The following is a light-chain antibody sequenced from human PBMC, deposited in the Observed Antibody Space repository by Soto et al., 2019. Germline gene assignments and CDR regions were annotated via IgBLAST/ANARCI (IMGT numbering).Light chain of an antibody. V-gene: IGKV3-20*01. CDR2: GAS. CDR1: QSVSRSY. CDR3: QHYGSSPWT. Sequence: EIVLTQSPGTLSLSPGERGTLSCRASQSVSRSYLAWYQQKPGQAPRLLMYGASRRATGLPDRFSGSGSGTDFTLTISRLEPEDFAVYYCQHYGSSPWTFGQGTKVEI. J-gene: IGKJ1*01.